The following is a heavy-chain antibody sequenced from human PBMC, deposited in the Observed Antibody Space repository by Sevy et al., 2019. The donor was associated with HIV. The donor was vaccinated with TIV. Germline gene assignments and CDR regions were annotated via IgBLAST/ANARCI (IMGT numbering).Heavy chain of an antibody. CDR1: GFTFSSYG. Sequence: GGSLRLSCAASGFTFSSYGMHWVRQAPGKGLEWVAVIWYDGSNKYYADSVKGRFTISRDNSKNTLYLQMNSLRAEDTAVYYCARDLFEIPHYCSSTSCIQRWFDPWGQGTLVTVSS. J-gene: IGHJ5*02. CDR2: IWYDGSNK. D-gene: IGHD2-2*01. V-gene: IGHV3-33*01. CDR3: ARDLFEIPHYCSSTSCIQRWFDP.